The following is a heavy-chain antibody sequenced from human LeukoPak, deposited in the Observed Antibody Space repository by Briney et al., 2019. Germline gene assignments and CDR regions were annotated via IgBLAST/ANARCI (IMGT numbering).Heavy chain of an antibody. Sequence: SETLSLTCSVSGGSISGYYWSWIRQPPGKGLECIGYIYYSGSTNYNPSLKSRVTISVDTSKNQLSLKLNSVTAADTAVYYCARFGSSGWIDYWGQGTPVTVSS. D-gene: IGHD6-25*01. CDR3: ARFGSSGWIDY. CDR2: IYYSGST. CDR1: GGSISGYY. J-gene: IGHJ4*02. V-gene: IGHV4-59*01.